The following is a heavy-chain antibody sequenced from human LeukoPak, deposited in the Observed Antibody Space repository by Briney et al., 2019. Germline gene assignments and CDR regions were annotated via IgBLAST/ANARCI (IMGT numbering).Heavy chain of an antibody. D-gene: IGHD3-3*01. CDR1: GYTFTSYD. J-gene: IGHJ4*02. CDR2: MNPNSGNT. V-gene: IGHV1-8*01. CDR3: ARGPLVLRFLEWFSRYYFDY. Sequence: ASVKVSCKASGYTFTSYDINWVRQATGQGLEWMGWMNPNSGNTGYAQKLQGRVTMTRNTSISTAYMELSSLRSEDTAVYYCARGPLVLRFLEWFSRYYFDYWGQGTLVTVSS.